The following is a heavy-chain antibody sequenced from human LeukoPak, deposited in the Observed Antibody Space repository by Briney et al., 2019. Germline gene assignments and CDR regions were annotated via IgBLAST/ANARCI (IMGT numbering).Heavy chain of an antibody. D-gene: IGHD5-12*01. V-gene: IGHV5-51*01. J-gene: IGHJ5*02. CDR3: ARHLSSGYDYNNWFDP. Sequence: ESLKISCKGSGYSFTNSWIGWVRQMPGKGLEWMGIIYPGDSDTRYSPSFQGQVTISADKSISTAYLQWSSLKASDTAMYYCARHLSSGYDYNNWFDPWGQGTLVTVSS. CDR2: IYPGDSDT. CDR1: GYSFTNSW.